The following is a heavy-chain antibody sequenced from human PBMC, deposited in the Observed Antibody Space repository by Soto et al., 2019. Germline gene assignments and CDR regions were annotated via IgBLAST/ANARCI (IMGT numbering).Heavy chain of an antibody. CDR1: GYTFTGYY. V-gene: IGHV1-2*04. CDR3: ARGAALTGNIEDAFDI. Sequence: ASVKVSCKASGYTFTGYYMHWVRQAPGQGLEWMGWINPNRGGSNYAQKFQGWVTMTRDTSISTAYMELSRLRSDDTDVYYGARGAALTGNIEDAFDICGQGTMVTVSS. D-gene: IGHD7-27*01. CDR2: INPNRGGS. J-gene: IGHJ3*02.